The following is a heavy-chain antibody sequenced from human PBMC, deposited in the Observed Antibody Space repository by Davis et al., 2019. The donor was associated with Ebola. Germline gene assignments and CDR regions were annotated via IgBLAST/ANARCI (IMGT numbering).Heavy chain of an antibody. V-gene: IGHV4-34*01. CDR3: ASQPTVTTFLTYNWFDP. Sequence: SETLSLTCAVYGGSFSGYYWSWIRQPPGKGLEWIGEINHSGSTNYNPSLKSRVTISVDTSKNQFSLKLSSVTAADTAVYYCASQPTVTTFLTYNWFDPWGQGTLVTVSS. CDR2: INHSGST. D-gene: IGHD4-11*01. J-gene: IGHJ5*02. CDR1: GGSFSGYY.